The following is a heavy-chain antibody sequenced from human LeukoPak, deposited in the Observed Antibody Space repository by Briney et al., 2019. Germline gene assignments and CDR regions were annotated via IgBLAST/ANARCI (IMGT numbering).Heavy chain of an antibody. V-gene: IGHV3-23*01. Sequence: ISSGGSSTYYAESVKGRFTISRDNSKNTLYLQMNSLRAEDTAVYYCAKIYGSGSYYYFDYWGQGTLVTVSS. CDR3: AKIYGSGSYYYFDY. J-gene: IGHJ4*02. CDR2: ISSGGSST. D-gene: IGHD3-10*01.